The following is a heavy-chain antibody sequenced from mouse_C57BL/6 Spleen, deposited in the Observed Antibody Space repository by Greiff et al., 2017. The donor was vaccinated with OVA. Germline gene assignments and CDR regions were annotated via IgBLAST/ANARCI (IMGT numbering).Heavy chain of an antibody. CDR3: ARDGYPYAMDD. D-gene: IGHD2-3*01. CDR1: GYTFTSYW. J-gene: IGHJ4*01. CDR2: IFPSDSET. V-gene: IGHV1-61*01. Sequence: VQLQQPGAELVRPGSSVKLSCKASGYTFTSYWMDWVKQRPGQGLEWIGNIFPSDSETHYNQKFKDKATLTVYKSSTTASMQLTSLTSEDSAVYYCARDGYPYAMDDWGQGTSVTVSS.